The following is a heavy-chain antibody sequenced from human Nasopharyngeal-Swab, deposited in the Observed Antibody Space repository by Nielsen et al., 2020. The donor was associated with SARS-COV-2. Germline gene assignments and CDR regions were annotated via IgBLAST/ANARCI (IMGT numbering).Heavy chain of an antibody. D-gene: IGHD2-2*01. Sequence: WIRQPPGKGLEWIGEINHSGSTNYNPSLKSRVTISADTSKNQFSLKLSSVTAADTAVYYCARGPRRQSVVVPAAMRSMDVWGQGTTVTVSS. CDR3: ARGPRRQSVVVPAAMRSMDV. CDR2: INHSGST. V-gene: IGHV4-34*01. J-gene: IGHJ6*02.